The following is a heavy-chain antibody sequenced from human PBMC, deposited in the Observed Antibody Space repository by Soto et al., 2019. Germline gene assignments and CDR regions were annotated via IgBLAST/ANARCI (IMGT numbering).Heavy chain of an antibody. J-gene: IGHJ6*02. CDR3: ANGEDIAVVPAANDYYYGMDV. CDR2: IIPIFGTA. D-gene: IGHD2-2*01. V-gene: IGHV1-69*13. Sequence: ASVKVSCKASGGTFSSYAISWVRQAPGQGLEWMGGIIPIFGTANYAQKFQGRVTITADESTSTAYMELSSLRSEDTAVYYCANGEDIAVVPAANDYYYGMDVWGQGTTVTVYS. CDR1: GGTFSSYA.